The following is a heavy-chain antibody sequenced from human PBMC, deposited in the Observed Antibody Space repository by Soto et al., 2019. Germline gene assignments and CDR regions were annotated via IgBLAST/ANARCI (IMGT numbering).Heavy chain of an antibody. D-gene: IGHD6-6*01. Sequence: QITLKGSGPTLVKPTQTLTLTCSLSGISLSTSGVGLGWIRQPPGKALEWLALIYWNDDKHYSPSLKSRLTITKDTSKNQAGLTIANMDTVDTATYVGARVLASLPVFAFDIWGQGTMVTVSS. CDR2: IYWNDDK. J-gene: IGHJ3*02. CDR1: GISLSTSGVG. V-gene: IGHV2-5*01. CDR3: ARVLASLPVFAFDI.